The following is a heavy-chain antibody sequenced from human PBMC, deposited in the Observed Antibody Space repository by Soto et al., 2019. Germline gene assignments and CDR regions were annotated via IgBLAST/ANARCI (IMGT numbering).Heavy chain of an antibody. J-gene: IGHJ4*02. CDR2: ISSSSSTI. D-gene: IGHD6-6*01. CDR1: GFTFSSYS. Sequence: PVGSLRLSCAASGFTFSSYSMNWVRQAPGKGLEWVSYISSSSSTIYYADSVKGRFTISRDNAKNSLYLQMNSLRDEDTAVYYCARVSSSWLKAYYFDYWGQGTLVTVSS. CDR3: ARVSSSWLKAYYFDY. V-gene: IGHV3-48*02.